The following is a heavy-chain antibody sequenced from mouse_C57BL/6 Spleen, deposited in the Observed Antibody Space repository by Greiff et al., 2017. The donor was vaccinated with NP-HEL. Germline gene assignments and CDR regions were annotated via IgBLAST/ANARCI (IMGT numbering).Heavy chain of an antibody. D-gene: IGHD1-1*01. V-gene: IGHV14-2*01. CDR1: GFNIKDYY. J-gene: IGHJ2*01. CDR3: ASYYHGGLGFDY. CDR2: IDPEDGET. Sequence: VHVKQSGAELVKPGASVKLSCTASGFNIKDYYMHWVKQRTEQGLEWIGRIDPEDGETKYAPKFQGKATITADTSSNTAYLQLSSLTSEDTAVYYCASYYHGGLGFDYWGQGTTLTVSS.